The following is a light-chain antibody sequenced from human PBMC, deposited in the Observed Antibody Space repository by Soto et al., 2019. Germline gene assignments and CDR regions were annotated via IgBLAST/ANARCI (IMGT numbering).Light chain of an antibody. Sequence: EIVMTQSPATLSVSPGERATLSCRASQSVSSNLAWYQQKPGQAPRLLIFGASTRATGIPVRFSGSGSGTEFTLTISSLQAEDFALYYCQQYNIWPLTFGGGTQLEIK. CDR2: GAS. J-gene: IGKJ4*01. CDR3: QQYNIWPLT. V-gene: IGKV3-15*01. CDR1: QSVSSN.